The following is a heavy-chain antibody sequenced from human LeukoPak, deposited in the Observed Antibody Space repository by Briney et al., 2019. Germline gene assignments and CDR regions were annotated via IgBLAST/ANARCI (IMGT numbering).Heavy chain of an antibody. CDR2: ITSNSATI. D-gene: IGHD3-16*01. Sequence: GGSLRLSCAASGFTFSVYSMNWVRQPPGMGLEWVSYITSNSATIQYADSVRGRFTISRDNAKNSLSLQMNSLRDEDTAVYYCARSVGGHFDYWGQGMLVTVSS. V-gene: IGHV3-48*02. CDR1: GFTFSVYS. CDR3: ARSVGGHFDY. J-gene: IGHJ4*02.